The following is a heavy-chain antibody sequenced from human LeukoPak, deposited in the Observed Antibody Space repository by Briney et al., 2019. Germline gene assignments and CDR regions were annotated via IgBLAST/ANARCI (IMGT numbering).Heavy chain of an antibody. Sequence: GGSLRLSCAASGFTFSSYWMSWVRQAPGKGLEWVSLISWEGGSTYYADSVKGRFTISRDNSKNSLYLQMNSLRTEDTALYYCAKDGVVAALGDNWFDPWGQGTLVTVSS. J-gene: IGHJ5*02. D-gene: IGHD2-15*01. CDR2: ISWEGGST. CDR3: AKDGVVAALGDNWFDP. CDR1: GFTFSSYW. V-gene: IGHV3-43D*03.